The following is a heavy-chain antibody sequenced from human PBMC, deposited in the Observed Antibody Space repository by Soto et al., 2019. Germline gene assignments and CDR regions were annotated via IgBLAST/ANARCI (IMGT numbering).Heavy chain of an antibody. D-gene: IGHD2-2*01. CDR2: ISSYNGNT. Sequence: ASVKVSCKASGYTFTSYGISWVRQAPGQGLEWMGWISSYNGNTNYAQKVQGRVTLTTDTSTSTTYMELRSLRSDDTAVYYCARGPRYCSATTCFSGVTWFDPWGQGTLVTVPS. J-gene: IGHJ5*02. CDR3: ARGPRYCSATTCFSGVTWFDP. V-gene: IGHV1-18*04. CDR1: GYTFTSYG.